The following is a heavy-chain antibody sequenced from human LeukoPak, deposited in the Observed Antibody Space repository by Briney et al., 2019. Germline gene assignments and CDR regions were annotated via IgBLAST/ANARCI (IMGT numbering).Heavy chain of an antibody. V-gene: IGHV1-58*02. D-gene: IGHD1-26*01. J-gene: IGHJ4*02. CDR2: IVVGSGNT. Sequence: SVKVSCKASGFTFTSSAMQWVRQARGQRLEWIGCIVVGSGNTNYAQKFQERVTITRDMSTSTAYMELSSLRSEDTAVYYCAAARLSGSYNFDYWGQGTLVTVSS. CDR1: GFTFTSSA. CDR3: AAARLSGSYNFDY.